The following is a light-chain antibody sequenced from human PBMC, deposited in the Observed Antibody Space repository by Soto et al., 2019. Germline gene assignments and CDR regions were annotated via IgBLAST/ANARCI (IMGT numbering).Light chain of an antibody. CDR2: GAS. Sequence: DIVMTQSPDSLAVSLCERATINCKSSRNIFYSSNNEDYLAWYQQKPGQPPKLLFYGASIRQSGVPDRFSGSGSGTDFTLTISSLQAEDVAVYYCQQYYGSWTFGQGTKVEIK. CDR3: QQYYGSWT. V-gene: IGKV4-1*01. CDR1: RNIFYSSNNEDY. J-gene: IGKJ1*01.